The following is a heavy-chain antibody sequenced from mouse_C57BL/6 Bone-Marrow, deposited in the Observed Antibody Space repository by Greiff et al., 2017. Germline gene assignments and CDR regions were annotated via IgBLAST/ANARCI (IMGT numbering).Heavy chain of an antibody. Sequence: EVKVEESGGGLVKPGGSLKLSCAASGFTFSSYAMSWVRQTPEKRLEWVATISDGGSYTYYPDNVKGRFTISRDNAKNNLYLQMSHLKSEDTAMYYCARVALFIGLPYYFDYWGQGTTLTVSS. CDR2: ISDGGSYT. V-gene: IGHV5-4*03. CDR1: GFTFSSYA. D-gene: IGHD1-1*01. CDR3: ARVALFIGLPYYFDY. J-gene: IGHJ2*01.